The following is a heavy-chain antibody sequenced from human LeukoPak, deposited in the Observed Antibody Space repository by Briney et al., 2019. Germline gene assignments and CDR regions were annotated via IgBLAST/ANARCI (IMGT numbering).Heavy chain of an antibody. CDR2: IKSDGSTT. CDR1: EFTFSSYW. CDR3: ARAAYCGGDCYLFDY. J-gene: IGHJ4*02. Sequence: PGGSLRLSCAASEFTFSSYWMHWVRQAPGKGLVWVSRIKSDGSTTYYADSVKGRFTISRDNAKNTLYLQMNNLRAEDTAVYYCARAAYCGGDCYLFDYWGQGTLVTVFS. D-gene: IGHD2-21*02. V-gene: IGHV3-74*01.